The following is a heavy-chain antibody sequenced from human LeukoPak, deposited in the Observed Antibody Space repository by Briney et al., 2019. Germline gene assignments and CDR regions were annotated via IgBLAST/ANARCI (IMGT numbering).Heavy chain of an antibody. CDR3: ARDPPVPDFPLDSMDV. CDR2: INSDGSST. J-gene: IGHJ6*02. Sequence: GGSLRLSCAASGFTFSSYWMPWVRHAPGKGLVWVSRINSDGSSTSYADSVKGRFTISRDNAKNTLYLQMNSLRAEDTAVYYCARDPPVPDFPLDSMDVWGQGTTVTVSS. D-gene: IGHD3-3*01. V-gene: IGHV3-74*01. CDR1: GFTFSSYW.